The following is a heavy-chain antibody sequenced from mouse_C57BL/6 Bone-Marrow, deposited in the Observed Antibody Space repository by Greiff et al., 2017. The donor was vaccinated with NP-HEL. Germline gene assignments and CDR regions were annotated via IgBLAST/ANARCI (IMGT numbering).Heavy chain of an antibody. CDR1: GYSFTDYN. CDR3: AATVVATEWYYFDY. D-gene: IGHD1-1*01. J-gene: IGHJ2*01. V-gene: IGHV1-39*01. Sequence: VQLQQSGPELVKPGASVKISCKASGYSFTDYNMNWVKQSNGKSLEWIGVINPNYGTTSYNQKFKGKATLTVDQSSSTAYMQLNSLTSEDSAVYYCAATVVATEWYYFDYWGKGTTLTVSS. CDR2: INPNYGTT.